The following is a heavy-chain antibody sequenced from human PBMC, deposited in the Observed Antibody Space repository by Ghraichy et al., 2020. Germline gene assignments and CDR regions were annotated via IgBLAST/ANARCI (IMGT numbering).Heavy chain of an antibody. CDR3: ARVPTMFGVAPWGMDI. J-gene: IGHJ6*02. CDR2: IYYSGTT. CDR1: GASISGFY. Sequence: SETLSLTCTVSGASISGFYWSWIRQPPGKRLEWIGHIYYSGTTNYSPSLKSRLTLSVDRSQNLVSLRLSSVTSADTAVYYCARVPTMFGVAPWGMDIWGQGTTVTVS. V-gene: IGHV4-59*01. D-gene: IGHD3-3*01.